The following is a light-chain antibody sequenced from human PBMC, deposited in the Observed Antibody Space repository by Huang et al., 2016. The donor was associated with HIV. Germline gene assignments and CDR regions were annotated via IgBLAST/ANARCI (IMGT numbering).Light chain of an antibody. J-gene: IGKJ1*01. V-gene: IGKV2-29*02. CDR2: EVS. Sequence: DIVMTQTPFSLSVTPGQPASISCKSSQSLLHSDGKTYLYWYLQKPGQSPQLLIYEVSSRVSGVLDKFSGSVSGTDFTLRISRVEAEDVGVYYCMQGIHLPWTFGQGTKVEIK. CDR3: MQGIHLPWT. CDR1: QSLLHSDGKTY.